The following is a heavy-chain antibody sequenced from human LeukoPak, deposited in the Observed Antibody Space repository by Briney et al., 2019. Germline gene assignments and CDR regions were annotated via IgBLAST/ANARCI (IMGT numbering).Heavy chain of an antibody. Sequence: SETLSLTCTVSGGSISSYYWSWIRQPPGKGLEWIGYIYYSGSTNYNPSLKSRVTISVDTSKNQFSLELSSVTAADTAVYYCARGAPGIAVAGTVYWGQGTLVTVSS. CDR1: GGSISSYY. CDR3: ARGAPGIAVAGTVY. CDR2: IYYSGST. V-gene: IGHV4-59*01. J-gene: IGHJ4*02. D-gene: IGHD6-19*01.